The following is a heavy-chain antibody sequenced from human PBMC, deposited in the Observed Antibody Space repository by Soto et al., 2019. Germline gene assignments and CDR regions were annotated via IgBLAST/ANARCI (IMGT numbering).Heavy chain of an antibody. Sequence: GGSLRLSCAVSGFTFSSHWMHWVRQAAGKGLVWVSRINSDGSSTNYADSVKGRFTISRDNAKNTLYLQMNSLRAEDTAVYYCARDRYSYYDFWSGSLPYYYYGMDVWGQGTTVTVSS. CDR2: INSDGSST. D-gene: IGHD3-3*01. CDR3: ARDRYSYYDFWSGSLPYYYYGMDV. J-gene: IGHJ6*02. CDR1: GFTFSSHW. V-gene: IGHV3-74*01.